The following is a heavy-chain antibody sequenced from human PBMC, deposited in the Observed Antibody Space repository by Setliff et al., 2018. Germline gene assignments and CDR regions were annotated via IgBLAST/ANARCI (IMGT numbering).Heavy chain of an antibody. CDR2: ISSSSRTK. J-gene: IGHJ6*03. Sequence: SLRLSCAASGFTFSSYEMNWVRQAPGKGLEWVSYISSSSRTKYYADSVKGRFTISRDNAKNSLYLQMNSLRAEDTAVYYCARNGDVDTGFLGYYYYYYMDVWGKGTTVTVSS. V-gene: IGHV3-48*03. CDR3: ARNGDVDTGFLGYYYYYYMDV. D-gene: IGHD5-18*01. CDR1: GFTFSSYE.